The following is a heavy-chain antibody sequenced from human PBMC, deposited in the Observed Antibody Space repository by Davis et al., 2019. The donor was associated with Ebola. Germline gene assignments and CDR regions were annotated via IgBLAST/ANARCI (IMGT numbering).Heavy chain of an antibody. J-gene: IGHJ4*02. D-gene: IGHD3-22*01. V-gene: IGHV3-21*01. Sequence: PGGSLRLSCAASGFTFSSYSMNWVRQAPGKGLEWVSSISSSSSYIYYADSVKGRFTISRDNAKNSLYLQMNSLRAEDTAVYYCARPNYYDSSGYYYEKFDYWGQGTLVTVSS. CDR2: ISSSSSYI. CDR3: ARPNYYDSSGYYYEKFDY. CDR1: GFTFSSYS.